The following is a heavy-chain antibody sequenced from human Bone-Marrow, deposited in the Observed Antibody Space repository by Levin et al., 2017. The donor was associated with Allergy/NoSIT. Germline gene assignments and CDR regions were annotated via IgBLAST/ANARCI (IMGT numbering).Heavy chain of an antibody. CDR2: ISGSGGST. Sequence: RPGGSLRLSCAASGFTFSSYAMSWVRQAPGKGLEWVSGISGSGGSTYYADSVKGRFTISRDNSKNTLYLQMNSLRAEDTAVYYCAKGGTMVRGAGGRMDVWGQGTTVTVSS. CDR3: AKGGTMVRGAGGRMDV. CDR1: GFTFSSYA. J-gene: IGHJ6*02. D-gene: IGHD3-10*01. V-gene: IGHV3-23*01.